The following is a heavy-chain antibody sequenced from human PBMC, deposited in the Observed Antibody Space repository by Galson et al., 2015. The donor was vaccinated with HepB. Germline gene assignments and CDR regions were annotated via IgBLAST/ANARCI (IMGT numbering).Heavy chain of an antibody. CDR2: ISYDGSNK. D-gene: IGHD3-10*01. CDR3: ARGRGKIYGSGSYALPDAFDI. J-gene: IGHJ3*02. CDR1: GFTFSSYA. V-gene: IGHV3-30*04. Sequence: SLRLSCAASGFTFSSYAMHWVRQAPGKGLEWVAVISYDGSNKYYADSVKGRFTISRDNSKNTLYLQMNSLRAEDTAVYYCARGRGKIYGSGSYALPDAFDIWGQGTMVTVSS.